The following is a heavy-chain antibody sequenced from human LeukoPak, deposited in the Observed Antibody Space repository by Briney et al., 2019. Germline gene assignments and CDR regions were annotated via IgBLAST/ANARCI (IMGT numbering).Heavy chain of an antibody. D-gene: IGHD6-19*01. J-gene: IGHJ2*01. CDR1: GGSISSYY. V-gene: IGHV4-59*01. CDR2: IYYSGST. CDR3: ARPHSSAWYTGRGYSDL. Sequence: SETLSLTCTVSGGSISSYYWSWVRQPPGKGLEWIGYIYYSGSTNYNPSLKSRVTISVDTSKNQFSLKLSSVTAADTAVYYCARPHSSAWYTGRGYSDLGGRGPLVTVPS.